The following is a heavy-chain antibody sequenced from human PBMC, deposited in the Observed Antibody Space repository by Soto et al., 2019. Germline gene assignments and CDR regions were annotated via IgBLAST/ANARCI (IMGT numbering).Heavy chain of an antibody. J-gene: IGHJ4*02. CDR1: GFTVSSNY. CDR3: ARDLIGGAAAGTRY. D-gene: IGHD6-13*01. V-gene: IGHV3-53*04. CDR2: IYSGGST. Sequence: GGSLRLSCAASGFTVSSNYMSWVRQAPGKGLEWVSVIYSGGSTYYADSVKGRFTNSRHNSKNTLYLQMNSLRAEDTAVYYCARDLIGGAAAGTRYWGQGTLVTVSS.